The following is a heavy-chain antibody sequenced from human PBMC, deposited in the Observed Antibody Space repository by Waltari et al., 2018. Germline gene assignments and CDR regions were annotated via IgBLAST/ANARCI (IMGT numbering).Heavy chain of an antibody. D-gene: IGHD2-15*01. Sequence: QLQLQQSCPGLVLPSESLSLTVAVVGDTMRRTDLWSWGRQSPGKGLEWIGQVRRSGGTNYNPSFASRVIVSVDTSNTQFSLKVPSPTAADTAIYYCARDRGRGLYLDPWGQGTLVTVSP. J-gene: IGHJ5*02. V-gene: IGHV4-4*02. CDR1: GDTMRRTDL. CDR3: ARDRGRGLYLDP. CDR2: VRRSGGT.